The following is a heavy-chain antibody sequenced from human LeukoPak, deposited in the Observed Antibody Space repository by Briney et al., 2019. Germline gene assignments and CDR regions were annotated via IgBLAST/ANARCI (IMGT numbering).Heavy chain of an antibody. J-gene: IGHJ6*02. CDR2: ISAFNANT. CDR1: GYTFTSYG. D-gene: IGHD2-15*01. CDR3: ARDLDIVVVAAALRHYGLDV. V-gene: IGHV1-18*01. Sequence: ASVKVSCEASGYTFTSYGISWVRQAPGQGLEWMGWISAFNANTNYAQKFQGRVTMTTDTSTSTVYMDLRNLRSDDTAVYYCARDLDIVVVAAALRHYGLDVWGQGTTVTVSS.